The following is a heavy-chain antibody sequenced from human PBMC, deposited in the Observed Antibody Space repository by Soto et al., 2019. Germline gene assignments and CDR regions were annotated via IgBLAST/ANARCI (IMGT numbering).Heavy chain of an antibody. V-gene: IGHV4-59*01. Sequence: SETLSLTCTVTGASISSYYWSWIRQPPGKGLEWIGYIYYSGSTNYNPSLKSRVTISVDTSKNQFSLKLSSVTAADTAVYYCARVWGGAFDIWGQGTMVT. D-gene: IGHD3-10*01. CDR1: GASISSYY. J-gene: IGHJ3*02. CDR3: ARVWGGAFDI. CDR2: IYYSGST.